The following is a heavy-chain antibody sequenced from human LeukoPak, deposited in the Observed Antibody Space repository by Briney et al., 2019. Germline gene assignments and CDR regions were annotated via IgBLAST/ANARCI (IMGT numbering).Heavy chain of an antibody. CDR2: INRSGST. CDR3: ARSPGRYYYYYYGMDV. CDR1: GGSFSGYY. J-gene: IGHJ6*02. V-gene: IGHV4-34*01. Sequence: PSETLSLTCAVYGGSFSGYYWSWIRQPPGKGLEWIGEINRSGSTNYNPSLKSRVTISVGTSKNQFSLKLSSVTAADTAVYYCARSPGRYYYYYYGMDVWGQGTTVTVSS.